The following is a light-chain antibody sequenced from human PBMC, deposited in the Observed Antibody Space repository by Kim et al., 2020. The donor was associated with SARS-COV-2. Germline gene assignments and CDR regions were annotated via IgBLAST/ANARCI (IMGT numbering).Light chain of an antibody. V-gene: IGLV1-47*01. CDR2: DDD. CDR3: AAWDDSLGDPV. Sequence: GQRVTISCSGSNSNVGHNYIYWYQQLPGTAPKLLIFDDDQRPSGVPDRFSGSKSGTSASLAISGLRSEDEAHYYCAAWDDSLGDPVFGGGTQLTVL. J-gene: IGLJ3*02. CDR1: NSNVGHNY.